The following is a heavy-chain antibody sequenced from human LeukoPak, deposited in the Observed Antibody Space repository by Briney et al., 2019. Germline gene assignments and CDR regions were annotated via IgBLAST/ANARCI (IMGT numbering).Heavy chain of an antibody. CDR3: GKDRVIAATGRFSGLFDS. D-gene: IGHD6-13*01. V-gene: IGHV3-48*01. CDR1: GFTFSSYS. J-gene: IGHJ4*02. Sequence: PGGSLRLSCAGSGFTFSSYSIYWVRQAPGKGLEWISYISGSGTTKYYADSVRGRFTISRDNAKNSLYLQMNSLRAEDTAVYYCGKDRVIAATGRFSGLFDSWGQGTLVTVSS. CDR2: ISGSGTTK.